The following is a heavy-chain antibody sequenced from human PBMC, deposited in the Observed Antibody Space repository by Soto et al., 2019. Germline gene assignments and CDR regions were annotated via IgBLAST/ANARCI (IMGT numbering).Heavy chain of an antibody. J-gene: IGHJ4*02. CDR3: ARVGGFGATTIDY. V-gene: IGHV4-30-4*01. CDR1: GGSISSGDYY. D-gene: IGHD3-10*01. Sequence: QVQLQESGPGLVKPSQTLSLTCTVSGGSISSGDYYWSWIRQPPGKGLEWIGYIYYSGSTYYNPSLKIRVPXSXDXXKNQFSLKLSSVTAADTAVYYCARVGGFGATTIDYWGQGTLVTVSS. CDR2: IYYSGST.